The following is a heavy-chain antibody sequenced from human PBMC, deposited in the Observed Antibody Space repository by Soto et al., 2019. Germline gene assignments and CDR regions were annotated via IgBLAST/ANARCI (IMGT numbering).Heavy chain of an antibody. V-gene: IGHV3-30*03. J-gene: IGHJ6*02. D-gene: IGHD6-19*01. CDR2: ISDDGSSR. CDR3: ATEGIVVSGSLYNGMDV. Sequence: QVQLVESGGGVVQPGRSLRLSCAASEFTFSTSGMHWVRQAPGKGLEWVAVISDDGSSRYYADSVKGRFTISRDNSKNTLYLQMNSLRAEDTAVYFCATEGIVVSGSLYNGMDVWGQGTTVTVSS. CDR1: EFTFSTSG.